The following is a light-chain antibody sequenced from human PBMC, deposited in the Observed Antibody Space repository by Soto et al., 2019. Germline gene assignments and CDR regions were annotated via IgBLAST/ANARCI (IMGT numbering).Light chain of an antibody. CDR2: GAS. Sequence: EIVLTQSPGTLSLSPGERATLSCRASQSVSSSYLAWYQQKPGQAPRLLIYGASSRATGIPDRFSGSGSGTDFTLTISRLEPEDFAVDYWHQYCSSPCTFGQGTKLEIK. J-gene: IGKJ2*02. V-gene: IGKV3-20*01. CDR1: QSVSSSY. CDR3: HQYCSSPCT.